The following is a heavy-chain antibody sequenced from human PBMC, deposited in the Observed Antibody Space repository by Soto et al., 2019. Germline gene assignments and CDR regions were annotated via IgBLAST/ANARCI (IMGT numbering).Heavy chain of an antibody. J-gene: IGHJ5*02. Sequence: GGSLRLSCAASGFTFSDYAMHRVRQAPGKGLEWVAVISYDGSNKYYADSVKGRFTISRDNSKNTLYLQMNSLRAEDTAVYYCARVVEGYCSGGSCYDWFDPWGQGTLVTVSS. D-gene: IGHD2-15*01. CDR2: ISYDGSNK. CDR3: ARVVEGYCSGGSCYDWFDP. CDR1: GFTFSDYA. V-gene: IGHV3-30-3*01.